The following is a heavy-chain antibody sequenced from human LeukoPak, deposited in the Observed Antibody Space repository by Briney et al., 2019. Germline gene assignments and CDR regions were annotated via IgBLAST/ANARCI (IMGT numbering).Heavy chain of an antibody. CDR1: GGTFSSYA. D-gene: IGHD3-16*01. CDR2: ISTYNGNP. CDR3: AGVMGPPDH. Sequence: ASVKVSCKASGGTFSSYAISWVRQAPGQGLEWMGWISTYNGNPNPAQKFQGRVTMTTDSSTNTAYMELRSLRSDDTAVYYCAGVMGPPDHWGQGTLVTVSS. J-gene: IGHJ5*02. V-gene: IGHV1-18*01.